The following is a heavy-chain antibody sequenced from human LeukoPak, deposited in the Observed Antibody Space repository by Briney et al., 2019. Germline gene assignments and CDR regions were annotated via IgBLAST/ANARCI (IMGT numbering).Heavy chain of an antibody. Sequence: GGSLRLSCAASGFTFDDFAMHWVRQAPGKGLEWVSGISWNSGSIGYADSVKGRFTISRDNAKNSLYLQMNSLRPEDTAFYYCAKEMDYGSGTYRWFDPWGQGTLVTVSS. J-gene: IGHJ5*02. V-gene: IGHV3-9*01. CDR2: ISWNSGSI. CDR1: GFTFDDFA. D-gene: IGHD3-10*01. CDR3: AKEMDYGSGTYRWFDP.